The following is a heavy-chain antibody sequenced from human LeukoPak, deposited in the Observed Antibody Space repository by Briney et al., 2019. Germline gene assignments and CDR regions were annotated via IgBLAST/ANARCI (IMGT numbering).Heavy chain of an antibody. J-gene: IGHJ4*02. CDR1: GGSISSYY. D-gene: IGHD6-19*01. CDR3: ARLGVAGTLDY. Sequence: SETLSLTCTVSGGSISSYYWSWIRQPPGKGLEWIGSIYYTGSTYHNPSLKSRVTISVDTSKSQFSLKLSFVTAADTAVYYCARLGVAGTLDYWGQGTLVTVSS. CDR2: IYYTGST. V-gene: IGHV4-59*05.